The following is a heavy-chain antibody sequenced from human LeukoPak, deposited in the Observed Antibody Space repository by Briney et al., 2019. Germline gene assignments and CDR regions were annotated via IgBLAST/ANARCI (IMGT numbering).Heavy chain of an antibody. CDR3: AKDHYDYIGGTYRDFDY. CDR2: ISGSSSTI. J-gene: IGHJ4*02. D-gene: IGHD3-16*02. Sequence: PGGSLRLSCAASGFTFSSYSMNWVRQAPGKGLEWGSYISGSSSTIYYADSVKGRFTISRDNGKNTLYLQMNSLRAEDTAVYYCAKDHYDYIGGTYRDFDYWGQGTLVTVSS. V-gene: IGHV3-48*01. CDR1: GFTFSSYS.